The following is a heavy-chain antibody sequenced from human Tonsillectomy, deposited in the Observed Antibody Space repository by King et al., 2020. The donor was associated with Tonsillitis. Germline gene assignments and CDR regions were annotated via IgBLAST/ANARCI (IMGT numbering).Heavy chain of an antibody. J-gene: IGHJ4*02. CDR2: ISGGGGTP. V-gene: IGHV3-23*04. Sequence: VQLVESGGGLVQPGGSLRLSCPASGFPFRTLAMTWVRQAPGKGLEWVSPISGGGGTPSYADSVKGRFTTSRDFPKNPLYLQMNSRRAEDTAVYYGAKAGGDVLWFGIDYWGQGTLVTVSS. D-gene: IGHD3-10*01. CDR1: GFPFRTLA. CDR3: AKAGGDVLWFGIDY.